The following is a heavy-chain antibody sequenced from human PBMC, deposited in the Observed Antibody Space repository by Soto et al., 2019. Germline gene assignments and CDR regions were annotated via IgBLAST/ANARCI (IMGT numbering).Heavy chain of an antibody. D-gene: IGHD3-10*01. CDR1: GFSFSDHY. J-gene: IGHJ4*02. CDR3: AGDVHYYTSDY. V-gene: IGHV3-11*01. CDR2: ISGSGTTI. Sequence: QVQLVESGGGLVKPGGSLRLSCGASGFSFSDHYMTWIRQAPGKGLEWISYISGSGTTIYYTDSVKGRFTVSRDNAKKSVYLQMNSLRAEDTAVYYCAGDVHYYTSDYWGQGTLVTVSS.